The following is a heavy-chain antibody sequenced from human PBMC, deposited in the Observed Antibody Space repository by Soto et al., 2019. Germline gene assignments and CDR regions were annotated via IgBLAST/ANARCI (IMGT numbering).Heavy chain of an antibody. CDR2: IYHGGNI. V-gene: IGHV4-4*02. CDR1: GDSINSTDW. J-gene: IGHJ6*02. D-gene: IGHD6-19*01. Sequence: SETLSLTCAVSGDSINSTDWWNWVRQSPGKGLEWIGEIYHGGNIYYNPSLKSRVTISGDTSQNQFFLKLRSVTAADTAVYYCAREKEQWLRYSLGYYYGMDVWGQGTTVTVSS. CDR3: AREKEQWLRYSLGYYYGMDV.